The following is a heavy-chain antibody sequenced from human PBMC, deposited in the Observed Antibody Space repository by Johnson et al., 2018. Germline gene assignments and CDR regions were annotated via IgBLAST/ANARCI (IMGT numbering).Heavy chain of an antibody. J-gene: IGHJ6*03. CDR2: ISYDGSNK. Sequence: QVQLVESGGGVVQPGRSLRLSCAASGFTFSSYGMHWVRQAPGKGLEWVAVISYDGSNKYYADSVKGRFTISRDNSKNTLYLQMNSLRAEDTAVDYCAKDRPYHDAFRYMEVWGKGTTVTVSS. CDR3: AKDRPYHDAFRYMEV. V-gene: IGHV3-30*18. CDR1: GFTFSSYG. D-gene: IGHD3-3*01.